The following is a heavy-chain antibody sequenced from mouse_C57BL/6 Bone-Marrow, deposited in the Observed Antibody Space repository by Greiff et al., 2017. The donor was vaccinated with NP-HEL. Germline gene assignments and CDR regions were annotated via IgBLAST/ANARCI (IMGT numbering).Heavy chain of an antibody. Sequence: EVMLVESGEGLVKPGGSLKLSCAASGFTFSSYAMSWVRQTPEKRLEWVAYISSGGDYIYYADTVKGRFTISRDNARNTLYLQMSSLKSEDTAMDYCTRDRPGYGYFDYWGQGTTLTVSS. J-gene: IGHJ2*01. D-gene: IGHD1-2*01. CDR1: GFTFSSYA. CDR3: TRDRPGYGYFDY. V-gene: IGHV5-9-1*02. CDR2: ISSGGDYI.